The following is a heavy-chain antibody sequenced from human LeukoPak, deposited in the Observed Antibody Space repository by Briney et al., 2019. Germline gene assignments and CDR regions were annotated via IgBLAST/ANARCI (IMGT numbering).Heavy chain of an antibody. Sequence: GGSLRLSCAASGFTFDDYTMHWVRQAPGKGLEWVSLISWDGGSTYYADSVKGRFTISRDNSKNTLYLQMNSLRAEDTAVYYCARIGVEMATMRGPFDYWGQGTLVTVSS. CDR1: GFTFDDYT. J-gene: IGHJ4*02. V-gene: IGHV3-43*01. D-gene: IGHD5-24*01. CDR3: ARIGVEMATMRGPFDY. CDR2: ISWDGGST.